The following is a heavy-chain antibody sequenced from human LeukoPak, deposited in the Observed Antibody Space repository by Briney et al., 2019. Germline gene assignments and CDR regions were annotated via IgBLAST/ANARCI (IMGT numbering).Heavy chain of an antibody. CDR3: ARGWGGNIVQ. CDR2: TYYMSKWYN. V-gene: IGHV6-1*01. Sequence: SQTLSLTSAIFGDSLSSNSAAWNWIRQSPSRGLEWLGMTYYMSKWYNYYAVCVKGQITINEDTFKDQFSLQLNSVTREDTGVYYCARGWGGNIVQWGQGTLVTVCS. D-gene: IGHD2/OR15-2a*01. CDR1: GDSLSSNSAA. J-gene: IGHJ4*02.